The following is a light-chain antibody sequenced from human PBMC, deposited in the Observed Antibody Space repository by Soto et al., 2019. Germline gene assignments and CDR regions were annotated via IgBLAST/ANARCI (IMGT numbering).Light chain of an antibody. CDR3: ATWDDSLNARGV. CDR2: NNN. J-gene: IGLJ3*02. CDR1: RSNIGHNA. Sequence: QSVLTQTPSASGTPVKTVTISCSGSRSNIGHNAVSWYQQFPGTDPKLLIYNNNQRPSGVPDRFSGSKSGTSASLAISGRQSENEADYYCATWDDSLNARGVFGGGTK. V-gene: IGLV1-44*01.